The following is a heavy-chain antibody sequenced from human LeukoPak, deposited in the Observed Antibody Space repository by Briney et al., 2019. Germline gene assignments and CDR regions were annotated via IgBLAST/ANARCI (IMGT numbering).Heavy chain of an antibody. J-gene: IGHJ4*02. Sequence: ASVKVSCKASGYTFTSYDINWVRQATGQGLEWMGCMNPNSGNTGYAQKFQGRVTMTRNTSISTAYMELSSLRSEDTAVYYCARGRDIVVVPAATTDYWGQGTLVTVSS. D-gene: IGHD2-2*01. V-gene: IGHV1-8*01. CDR1: GYTFTSYD. CDR3: ARGRDIVVVPAATTDY. CDR2: MNPNSGNT.